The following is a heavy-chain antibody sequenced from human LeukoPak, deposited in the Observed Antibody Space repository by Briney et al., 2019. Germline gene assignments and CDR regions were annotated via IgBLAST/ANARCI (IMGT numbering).Heavy chain of an antibody. D-gene: IGHD5-18*01. J-gene: IGHJ5*02. Sequence: PGGSLRLSCAASGFTFSSYWMHWVRQAPGKGLVWVSRINSDGSSTSYADSVKGRFTISRDNAKNTLYLQMNSLRAEDTAVYYCARDFAYGYSYGENWFGPWGQGTLVTVSS. CDR3: ARDFAYGYSYGENWFGP. CDR2: INSDGSST. CDR1: GFTFSSYW. V-gene: IGHV3-74*01.